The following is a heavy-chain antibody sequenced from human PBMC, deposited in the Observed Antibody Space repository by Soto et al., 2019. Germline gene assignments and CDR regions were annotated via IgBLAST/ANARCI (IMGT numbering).Heavy chain of an antibody. J-gene: IGHJ5*02. V-gene: IGHV4-39*01. CDR2: IYYSGST. D-gene: IGHD1-26*01. CDR1: GGSISTSSYY. CDR3: ARLETGATATS. Sequence: SETLSLTCIVSGGSISTSSYYWAWIRQPPVKGLEWIGSIYYSGSTYYNPSLKSRFTISVDTSKNQFSLRVSSVTAADTAVYYCARLETGATATSWGQGALVTVSS.